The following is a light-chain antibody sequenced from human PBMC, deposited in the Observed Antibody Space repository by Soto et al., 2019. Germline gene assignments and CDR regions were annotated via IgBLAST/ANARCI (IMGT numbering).Light chain of an antibody. CDR3: QQLNSYPLT. V-gene: IGKV1-9*01. J-gene: IGKJ3*01. CDR2: AAS. Sequence: DIQLTQSPSFLSASVGDRVTITCRASQGISSYLAWYQQKPGKAPKLLIYAASTLQSVVPSRFSGSGSGTEFTLTISSLQPEDFATYYCQQLNSYPLTFVPGTKVDIK. CDR1: QGISSY.